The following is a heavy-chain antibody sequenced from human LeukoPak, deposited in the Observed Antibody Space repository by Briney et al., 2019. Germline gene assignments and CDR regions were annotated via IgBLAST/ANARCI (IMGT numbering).Heavy chain of an antibody. D-gene: IGHD1-1*01. CDR2: IKGDGSEK. CDR1: DFNFRSNW. CDR3: AKEGDWNLDY. J-gene: IGHJ4*02. V-gene: IGHV3-7*04. Sequence: GGSLRLSCVASDFNFRSNWMDWVRQAPGKGLEWVANIKGDGSEKNYVDSVKGRFSISRDNAKNLLYLEMNSLRAEDTGVYYCAKEGDWNLDYWGQGALVTVSS.